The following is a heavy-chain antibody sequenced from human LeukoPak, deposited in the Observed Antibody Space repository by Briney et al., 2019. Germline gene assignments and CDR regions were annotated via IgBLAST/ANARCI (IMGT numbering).Heavy chain of an antibody. J-gene: IGHJ3*02. CDR3: ARDSESAFEI. CDR1: GYTFSSYD. Sequence: ASVKLSCNASGYTFSSYDNNWVRQATGQGLEWMGWMHPNSGNTGYAQKFKGRVTMTRDTSISTGYMELSSLRSEYTAVYCCARDSESAFEIWGQGTMVTVSS. V-gene: IGHV1-8*01. D-gene: IGHD2-15*01. CDR2: MHPNSGNT.